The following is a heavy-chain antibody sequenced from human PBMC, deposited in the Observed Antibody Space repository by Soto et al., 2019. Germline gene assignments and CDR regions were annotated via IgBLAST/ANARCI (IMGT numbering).Heavy chain of an antibody. D-gene: IGHD4-4*01. CDR2: IIPIFGTA. V-gene: IGHV1-69*13. Sequence: SVKVSCKASGGTFSSYAISWVRQAPGQGLEWMGGIIPIFGTANYAQKFQGRVTITADESTSTAYMELSSLRSEDTAVYYCARSSMTTVNFLYYYGMDVWGQGTTVTVSS. CDR1: GGTFSSYA. CDR3: ARSSMTTVNFLYYYGMDV. J-gene: IGHJ6*02.